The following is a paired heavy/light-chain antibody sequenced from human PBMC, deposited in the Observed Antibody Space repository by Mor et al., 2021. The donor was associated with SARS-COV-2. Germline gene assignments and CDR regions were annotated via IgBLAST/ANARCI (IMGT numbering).Heavy chain of an antibody. J-gene: IGHJ6*02. Sequence: EVQLVESGGGLVQPGRSLRLSCAASGFTFDDYAMHWVRQAPGKGLEWVSGISWNSGSIGYADSVKGRFTISRDNAKNSLYLQMNSLRAEDTALYYCTKAGPGRYYYYYGMDVWGQGTTVTVSS. V-gene: IGHV3-9*01. CDR1: GFTFDDYA. CDR2: ISWNSGSI. CDR3: TKAGPGRYYYYYGMDV.
Light chain of an antibody. Sequence: QSALTQPPSASGSPGQSVTISCTGTSSDVGGYNYVSWYQQHPGKAPKLMIYEVSKRPSGVPDRFFGSKSGNTASLTVSGLQAEDEADYYCSSYAGSNWVFGGGTKLTVL. CDR3: SSYAGSNWV. CDR2: EVS. V-gene: IGLV2-8*01. J-gene: IGLJ3*02. CDR1: SSDVGGYNY.